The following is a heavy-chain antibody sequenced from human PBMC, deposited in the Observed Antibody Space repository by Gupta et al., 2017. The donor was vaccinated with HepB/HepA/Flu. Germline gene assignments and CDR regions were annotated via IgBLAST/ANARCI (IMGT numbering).Heavy chain of an antibody. CDR3: ASSPGSYCSGGSCYLY. J-gene: IGHJ4*02. CDR2: ISSSGSTI. CDR1: GFTFSSYE. V-gene: IGHV3-48*03. D-gene: IGHD2-15*01. Sequence: EVQLVESGGGLVQPGGSLRLSCAASGFTFSSYEMNWVRQAPGKGLEWVSYISSSGSTIYYADSVKGRFTISRDNAKNSLYLQMNSLRAEDTAVYYCASSPGSYCSGGSCYLYWGQGTLVTVSS.